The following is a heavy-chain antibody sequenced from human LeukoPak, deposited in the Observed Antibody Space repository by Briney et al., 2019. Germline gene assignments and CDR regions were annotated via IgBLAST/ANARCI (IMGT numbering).Heavy chain of an antibody. J-gene: IGHJ5*02. CDR2: IYPSGST. V-gene: IGHV4-30-2*01. Sequence: SETLSLTCAVSGGSISSGGYSWSWIRQPPGKGLEWIGYIYPSGSTYYNPSLKSRVTISVDRSKNQFSLKLSSVTAADTAVYYCARGGMIQLWFGWFDPWGQGTLVTVSS. CDR1: GGSISSGGYS. D-gene: IGHD5-18*01. CDR3: ARGGMIQLWFGWFDP.